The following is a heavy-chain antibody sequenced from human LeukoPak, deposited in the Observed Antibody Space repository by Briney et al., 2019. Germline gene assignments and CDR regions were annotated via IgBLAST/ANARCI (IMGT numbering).Heavy chain of an antibody. CDR2: IYQSETA. Sequence: SETLSLTCTVSGYSISSGYFWGWMRQPPGKGLEWIGSIYQSETAHYNPSLKSRVTISVDTSKNQFSLKLSSVTAADTAVYYCARGYCSGGSCYSYYYYNYMDVWGKGTTVTVSS. CDR3: ARGYCSGGSCYSYYYYNYMDV. J-gene: IGHJ6*03. CDR1: GYSISSGYF. D-gene: IGHD2-15*01. V-gene: IGHV4-38-2*02.